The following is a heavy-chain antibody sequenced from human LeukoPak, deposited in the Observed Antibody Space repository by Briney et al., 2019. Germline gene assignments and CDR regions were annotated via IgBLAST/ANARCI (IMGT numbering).Heavy chain of an antibody. D-gene: IGHD6-19*01. CDR2: IRYSGTT. CDR1: GGSIRTTGHF. V-gene: IGHV4-39*01. Sequence: SDTLSLTCAVSGGSIRTTGHFWGWIRQPPGKGLEWIGSIRYSGTTYCNPALKSRVSISVDTSKNQFSLKMNSVTAAGTALYYCARSQWLTPLDYWGPGTLVTVSA. J-gene: IGHJ4*02. CDR3: ARSQWLTPLDY.